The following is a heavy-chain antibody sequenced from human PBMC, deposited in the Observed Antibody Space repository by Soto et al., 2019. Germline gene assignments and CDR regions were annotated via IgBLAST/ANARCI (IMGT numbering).Heavy chain of an antibody. V-gene: IGHV1-18*01. J-gene: IGHJ6*02. D-gene: IGHD3-10*01. CDR2: ISAYNGNT. Sequence: VKVSCKASGYTFTSYGISWVRQAPGQGLEWMGWISAYNGNTNYAQKPQGRVTMTTDTSTSTAYMELRSLRSDDTAVYYCARDRRVTFYYYYYGMDVWGQGTTVTVSS. CDR1: GYTFTSYG. CDR3: ARDRRVTFYYYYYGMDV.